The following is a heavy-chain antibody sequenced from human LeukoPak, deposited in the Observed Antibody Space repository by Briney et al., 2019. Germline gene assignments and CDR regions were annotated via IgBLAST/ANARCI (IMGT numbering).Heavy chain of an antibody. D-gene: IGHD6-13*01. CDR1: AFTFSSSA. Sequence: PGGSLRLSCAASAFTFSSSAMSWVRQAPGKGLEWVSVISKSGDFTYYADSVKGRFTISRDSSKNTLNLQMNSLRAEDTAVYYCAKESAAAGYFDYWGLGTLVTVSS. CDR2: ISKSGDFT. V-gene: IGHV3-23*01. CDR3: AKESAAAGYFDY. J-gene: IGHJ4*01.